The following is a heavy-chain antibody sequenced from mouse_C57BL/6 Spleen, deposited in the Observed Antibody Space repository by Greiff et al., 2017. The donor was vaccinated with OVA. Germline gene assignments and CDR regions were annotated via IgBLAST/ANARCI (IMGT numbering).Heavy chain of an antibody. CDR3: ARQGGSYAMDY. D-gene: IGHD1-1*02. CDR2: IDPSDSDT. Sequence: QVQLQQPGAELVRPGSSVKLSCKASGYTFTSYWMHWVKQRPIQGLEWIGNIDPSDSDTHYNQKFKDKATLTIDKSCSTAYMQLSSLTSEDSAVYYCARQGGSYAMDYWGQGTSVTVSS. V-gene: IGHV1-52*01. J-gene: IGHJ4*01. CDR1: GYTFTSYW.